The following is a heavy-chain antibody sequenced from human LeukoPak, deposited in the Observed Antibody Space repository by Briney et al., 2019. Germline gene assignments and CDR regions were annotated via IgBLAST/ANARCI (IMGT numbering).Heavy chain of an antibody. J-gene: IGHJ3*02. CDR3: ARSLYSSSSSRAFDI. D-gene: IGHD6-6*01. CDR1: GYTFTRYA. V-gene: IGHV1-3*01. Sequence: EASVKVSCKASGYTFTRYAMHWVRQAPGQRLEWMGWINAGNGNTKYSQKFQGRVTITRDTSASTAYMELRSLRSDDTAVYYCARSLYSSSSSRAFDIWGQGTMVTVSS. CDR2: INAGNGNT.